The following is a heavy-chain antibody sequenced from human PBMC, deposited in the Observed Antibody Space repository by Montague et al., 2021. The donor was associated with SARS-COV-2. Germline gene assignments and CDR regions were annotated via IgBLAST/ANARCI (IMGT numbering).Heavy chain of an antibody. V-gene: IGHV4-59*01. CDR2: IYYSGST. Sequence: SETLSLTCTVSGGSISSYYWRWIRQPPGKGLEWIGYIYYSGSTNXNPSLKSRVTISVDTSKNQFSLKLSSVTAADTAVYYCARGSHYYDSSGYYFDYWGQGTLVTVSS. CDR1: GGSISSYY. J-gene: IGHJ4*02. D-gene: IGHD3-22*01. CDR3: ARGSHYYDSSGYYFDY.